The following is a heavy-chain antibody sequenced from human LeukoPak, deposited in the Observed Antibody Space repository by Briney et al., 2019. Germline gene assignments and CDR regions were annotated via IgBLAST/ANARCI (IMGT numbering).Heavy chain of an antibody. J-gene: IGHJ4*02. CDR2: ISSSSSYI. Sequence: GGSLRLSCAASGFTFSSYSMNWVRQAPGKGLEWVSSISSSSSYIYYVDSVKGRFTISRDNAKNSLYLRMNSLRAEDTAVYYCARAPGVLGSGPLTDYWGQGTLVTVSS. V-gene: IGHV3-21*01. D-gene: IGHD3-10*01. CDR1: GFTFSSYS. CDR3: ARAPGVLGSGPLTDY.